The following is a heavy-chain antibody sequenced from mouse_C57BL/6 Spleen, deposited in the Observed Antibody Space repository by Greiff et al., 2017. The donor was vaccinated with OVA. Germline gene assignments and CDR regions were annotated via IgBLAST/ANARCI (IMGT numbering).Heavy chain of an antibody. Sequence: VQLQQSGPELVKPGASVKISCKASGYTFTDYYMNWVKQSHGKSLEWIGDINPNNGGTSYTQKFKGKATFTVDKSSSTAYMELRILTSEDSAVYYCARGHYYGSSYLDYWGQGTTLTVSS. V-gene: IGHV1-26*01. D-gene: IGHD1-1*01. CDR1: GYTFTDYY. CDR2: INPNNGGT. CDR3: ARGHYYGSSYLDY. J-gene: IGHJ2*01.